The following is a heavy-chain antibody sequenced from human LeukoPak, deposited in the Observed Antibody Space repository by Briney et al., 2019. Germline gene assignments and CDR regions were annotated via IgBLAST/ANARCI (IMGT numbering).Heavy chain of an antibody. D-gene: IGHD5-24*01. Sequence: GGSLRLSCAASGFTISSNYMSWVRQAPGKGLEWVSVIYGGGSTYYADSVKGRFTISRDNSENTLYLQMNSLRAEDTAVYYCAIGRDGYLDYWGQGTLVTVSS. J-gene: IGHJ4*02. CDR2: IYGGGST. CDR1: GFTISSNY. CDR3: AIGRDGYLDY. V-gene: IGHV3-66*02.